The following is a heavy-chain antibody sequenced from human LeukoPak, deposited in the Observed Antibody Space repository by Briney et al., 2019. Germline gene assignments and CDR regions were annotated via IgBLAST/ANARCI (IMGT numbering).Heavy chain of an antibody. J-gene: IGHJ3*01. Sequence: GASVKVSCKASGGTFSSYAISWVRQAPGQGLEWMGWITPFNGNANYAQKFQGRVTMTTDTSTSTAHLEMRSLRPDDTAVYYCARETTEAFDVWGQGTMVIVSS. CDR1: GGTFSSYA. V-gene: IGHV1-18*01. D-gene: IGHD4-11*01. CDR3: ARETTEAFDV. CDR2: ITPFNGNA.